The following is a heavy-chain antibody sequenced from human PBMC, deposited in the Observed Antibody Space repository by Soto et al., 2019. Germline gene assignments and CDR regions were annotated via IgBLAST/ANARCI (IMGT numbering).Heavy chain of an antibody. J-gene: IGHJ4*02. Sequence: SKTLSLTCAVYGGSFSGYYWSWIRQPPGKGLEWIGEINHSGSTNYNPSLKSRVTISVDASKNQFSLKLSSVTAADTAVYYCVRAWIGYCTNGVCPRHYYFDYWGQGTLVTVSS. D-gene: IGHD2-8*01. CDR1: GGSFSGYY. CDR2: INHSGST. CDR3: VRAWIGYCTNGVCPRHYYFDY. V-gene: IGHV4-34*01.